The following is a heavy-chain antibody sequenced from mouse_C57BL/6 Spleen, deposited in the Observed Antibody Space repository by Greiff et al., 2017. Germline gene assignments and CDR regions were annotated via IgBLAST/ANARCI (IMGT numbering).Heavy chain of an antibody. CDR1: GYAFSSYW. V-gene: IGHV1-80*01. CDR2: IYPGDGDT. Sequence: VQLQQSGAELVKPGASVKISCKASGYAFSSYWMNWVKQRPGKGLEWIGQIYPGDGDTNSNGKFKGKATLTADKSASTAYMQLSSLTSEDSAVYFCARLGDYYSSSNRYYAMDYWGQGTSVTVSS. J-gene: IGHJ4*01. CDR3: ARLGDYYSSSNRYYAMDY. D-gene: IGHD1-1*01.